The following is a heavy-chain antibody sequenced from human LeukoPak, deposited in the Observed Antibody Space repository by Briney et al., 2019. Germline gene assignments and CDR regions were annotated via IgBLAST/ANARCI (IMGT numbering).Heavy chain of an antibody. Sequence: SETLSLTCAVYGGSFSGYYWSWIRQPPGKGLEWIGEINHSGSTNYNPSLKSRVTISVDTSKNQFSLKLSSVTTADTAVYYCARQTGSGLFILPGGQGTLVTVSS. V-gene: IGHV4-34*01. J-gene: IGHJ4*02. CDR1: GGSFSGYY. CDR2: INHSGST. D-gene: IGHD3/OR15-3a*01. CDR3: ARQTGSGLFILP.